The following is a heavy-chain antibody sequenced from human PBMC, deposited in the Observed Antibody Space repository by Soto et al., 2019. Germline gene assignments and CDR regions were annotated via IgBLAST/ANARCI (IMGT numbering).Heavy chain of an antibody. Sequence: SQTLLLTCAISGDSVSSNSAAWNWIRQSPSRGLEWLGRTYYRSKWYNDYAVSVKSRITINPDTSKNQFSLQLNSVTPEDTAVYYCAREGITIFGVVIPYYYGMDVWGQGTTVTVSS. CDR3: AREGITIFGVVIPYYYGMDV. CDR2: TYYRSKWYN. J-gene: IGHJ6*02. V-gene: IGHV6-1*01. D-gene: IGHD3-3*01. CDR1: GDSVSSNSAA.